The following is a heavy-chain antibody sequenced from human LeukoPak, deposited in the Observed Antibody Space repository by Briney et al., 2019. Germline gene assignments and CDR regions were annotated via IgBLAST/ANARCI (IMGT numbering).Heavy chain of an antibody. CDR2: FYVGGAT. CDR3: ARDPVPEF. CDR1: GFTFGDYA. J-gene: IGHJ3*01. Sequence: GGSLRLSCTASGFTFGDYAMSWVRQAPGKGLEWVSVFYVGGATYYADSVKGRFTISRDNSENTLYLQMKSLRAEDTALYYCARDPVPEFWGQGTMVTVSS. D-gene: IGHD1-14*01. V-gene: IGHV3-53*01.